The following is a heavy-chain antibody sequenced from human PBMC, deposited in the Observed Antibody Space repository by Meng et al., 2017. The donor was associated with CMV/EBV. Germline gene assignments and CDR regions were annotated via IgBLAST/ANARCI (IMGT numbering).Heavy chain of an antibody. Sequence: SETLSLTCAVYGGSFSGYYWSWIRQPPGKGLEWSGEINHSGSTNYNPSLKSRVTISVDTSKNQFSLKLSSVTAADTAVYYCARSGAARRTWYFDLWGRGTLVTVSS. CDR3: ARSGAARRTWYFDL. J-gene: IGHJ2*01. V-gene: IGHV4-34*01. CDR1: GGSFSGYY. CDR2: INHSGST. D-gene: IGHD6-6*01.